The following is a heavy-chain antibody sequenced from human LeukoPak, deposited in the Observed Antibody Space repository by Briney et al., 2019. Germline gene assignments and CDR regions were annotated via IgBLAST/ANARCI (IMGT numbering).Heavy chain of an antibody. V-gene: IGHV3-21*01. D-gene: IGHD2-15*01. Sequence: PGGSLRLSCAASGFTFSSYSMNWVRQAPGKGLEWVSSISSSSSYIYYADSVKGRFTISRDNAKNSLYLQMNSLRAEDTAVYYCTRDGSEVVVVVAATQRFDYWGQGTLVTVSS. CDR2: ISSSSSYI. J-gene: IGHJ4*02. CDR1: GFTFSSYS. CDR3: TRDGSEVVVVVAATQRFDY.